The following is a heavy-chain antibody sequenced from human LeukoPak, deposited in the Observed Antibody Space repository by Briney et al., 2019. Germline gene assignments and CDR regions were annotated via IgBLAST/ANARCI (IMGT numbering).Heavy chain of an antibody. J-gene: IGHJ5*02. CDR2: INHVGST. CDR1: GDSISIYF. Sequence: SETLSLTCSVSGDSISIYFWNWIRQPPGKGLEWIGEINHVGSTNHNPSLKSRVTMSSDTSKNQVSLQLSSVTAADTAVYYCARRGNWNEIPPRNWFDPWGQGTLVTVSS. V-gene: IGHV4-34*01. D-gene: IGHD1-1*01. CDR3: ARRGNWNEIPPRNWFDP.